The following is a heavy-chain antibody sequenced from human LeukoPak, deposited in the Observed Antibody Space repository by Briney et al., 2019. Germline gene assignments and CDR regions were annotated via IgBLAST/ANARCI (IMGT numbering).Heavy chain of an antibody. CDR3: AIMHPYYDGSGYWVQ. CDR1: GFTFSSYA. D-gene: IGHD3-22*01. V-gene: IGHV3-23*01. CDR2: ISTSGGSS. Sequence: GESLRLSCAASGFTFSSYAMSWVRQAPGKGLEWVSGISTSGGSSSYADSVKGLFTISRDNPRNTLYMQMNSLRAGDTALYYCAIMHPYYDGSGYWVQWGQGTLVTVSS. J-gene: IGHJ4*02.